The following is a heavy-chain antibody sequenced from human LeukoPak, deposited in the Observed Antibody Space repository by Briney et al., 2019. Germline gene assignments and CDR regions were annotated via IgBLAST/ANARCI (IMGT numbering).Heavy chain of an antibody. V-gene: IGHV4-61*02. D-gene: IGHD2-15*01. CDR2: IYTSGST. Sequence: SETLSLTCTVSGGSISSSSYYWSWIRQPAGRGLEWIGRIYTSGSTNYNPSLKSRVTISVDTSKNQFSLKLSSVTAADTAVYYCARSDLGYCSGGSCYRYYYMDVWGKGTTVTISS. CDR3: ARSDLGYCSGGSCYRYYYMDV. J-gene: IGHJ6*03. CDR1: GGSISSSSYY.